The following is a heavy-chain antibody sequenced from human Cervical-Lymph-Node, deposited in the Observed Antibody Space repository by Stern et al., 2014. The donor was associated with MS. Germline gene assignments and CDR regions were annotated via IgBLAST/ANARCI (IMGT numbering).Heavy chain of an antibody. D-gene: IGHD1-1*01. CDR1: GGTFSSSYA. V-gene: IGHV1-69*09. Sequence: MQLVESGAEVKKPGSSVNVSCMASGGTFSSSYAITWMRQAPGQGLEWMGRIIPLLGLPYYAQKFQGRVTITADTSTNTAYMGLNSLTSEDTAVYYCARGVVSNRATATLHNLFDPWGQGTLVTVSS. J-gene: IGHJ5*02. CDR3: ARGVVSNRATATLHNLFDP. CDR2: IIPLLGLP.